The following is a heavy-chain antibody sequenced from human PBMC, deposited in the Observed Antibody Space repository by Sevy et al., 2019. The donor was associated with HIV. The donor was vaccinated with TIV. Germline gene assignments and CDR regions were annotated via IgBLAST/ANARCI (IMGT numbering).Heavy chain of an antibody. Sequence: GGCLRLSCAASGFTFSSYGMHWVRQAPGKGLEWVAVISYDGSNKYYADSVKGRFTISRDNSKNTLYLQMNSLRAEDTAVYYCAKVLPPYDFVVPYDWGQGTLVTVSS. CDR2: ISYDGSNK. V-gene: IGHV3-30*18. D-gene: IGHD3-3*01. CDR3: AKVLPPYDFVVPYD. CDR1: GFTFSSYG. J-gene: IGHJ4*02.